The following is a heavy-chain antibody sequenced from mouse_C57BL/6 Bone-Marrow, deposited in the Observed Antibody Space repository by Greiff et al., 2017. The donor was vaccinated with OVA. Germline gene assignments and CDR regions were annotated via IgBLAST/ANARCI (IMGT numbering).Heavy chain of an antibody. CDR1: GYTFTDYE. Sequence: LVESGAELVRPGASVTLSCKASGYTFTDYEMHWVKQTPVHGLEWIGALDPETGGTAYNQKFKGKAILTADKSSSTAYMELRSLTSEDSAVYYCTRSDDGYYRYWFAYWGQGTLVTVSA. CDR2: LDPETGGT. CDR3: TRSDDGYYRYWFAY. J-gene: IGHJ3*01. D-gene: IGHD2-3*01. V-gene: IGHV1-15*01.